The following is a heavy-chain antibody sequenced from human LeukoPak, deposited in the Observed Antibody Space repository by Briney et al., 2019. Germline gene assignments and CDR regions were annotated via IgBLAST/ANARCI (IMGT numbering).Heavy chain of an antibody. J-gene: IGHJ3*02. Sequence: SETLSLTCTVSGGSISSYYWSWIRQPPGKGLEWIGYIYYSGSTNYNPSLKSRVTISVDTSKNQFSLKLSSVTAADTAVYYCARATYYYGSGSYSYAFDIWGQGTMVTVSS. CDR2: IYYSGST. CDR1: GGSISSYY. D-gene: IGHD3-10*01. CDR3: ARATYYYGSGSYSYAFDI. V-gene: IGHV4-59*01.